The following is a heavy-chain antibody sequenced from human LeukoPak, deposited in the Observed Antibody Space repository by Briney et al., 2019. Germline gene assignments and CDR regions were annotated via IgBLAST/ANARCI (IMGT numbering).Heavy chain of an antibody. D-gene: IGHD2-15*01. J-gene: IGHJ4*02. CDR1: GGSISSYY. CDR3: ARIVVVVAAKGGIDY. CDR2: IYSSGT. Sequence: SETLSLTCTVSGGSISSYYLSWIRQPAGKGLEWIGRIYSSGTNYNPSLKSRVTISVDTSKDQFSLKLSSVTAADTAVYYCARIVVVVAAKGGIDYWGQGTLVTVSS. V-gene: IGHV4-4*07.